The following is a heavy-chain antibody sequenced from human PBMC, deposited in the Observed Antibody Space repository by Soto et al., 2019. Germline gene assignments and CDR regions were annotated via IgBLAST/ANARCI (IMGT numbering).Heavy chain of an antibody. CDR1: GGTFSSYA. CDR3: ARTVKLLVNAGYYLDY. V-gene: IGHV1-69*01. J-gene: IGHJ4*02. D-gene: IGHD2-15*01. CDR2: ISPIFGTA. Sequence: QVQLVQSGAEVKKPGSSVKVSCKASGGTFSSYAISWVRQAPGQGLEWMGGISPIFGTANYAQKFQGRVTITADESTSTAYMELSSLRSEDTAVYYCARTVKLLVNAGYYLDYWGQGTLVTVSS.